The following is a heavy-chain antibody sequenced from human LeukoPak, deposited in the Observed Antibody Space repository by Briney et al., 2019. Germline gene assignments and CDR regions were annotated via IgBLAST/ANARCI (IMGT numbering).Heavy chain of an antibody. CDR2: IYHSGST. Sequence: SETLTLTCAVSGYSISSGYYWGWIRQPPGKGLEWIGSIYHSGSTYYNPSLKSRVTISVDTSKNQFSLKLSSVTAADTAVYYCARGGIAAADKWFDPLGRG. CDR3: ARGGIAAADKWFDP. D-gene: IGHD6-13*01. V-gene: IGHV4-38-2*01. J-gene: IGHJ5*02. CDR1: GYSISSGYY.